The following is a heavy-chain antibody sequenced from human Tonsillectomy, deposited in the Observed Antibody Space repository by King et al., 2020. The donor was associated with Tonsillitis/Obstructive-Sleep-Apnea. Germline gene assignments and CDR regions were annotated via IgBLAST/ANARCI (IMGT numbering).Heavy chain of an antibody. D-gene: IGHD2-2*01. CDR3: ARDSQAVPAAALRWALDY. Sequence: VQLVESGGGLVKPGGSLRLSCAASGFIFSDYYMSWIRQAPGKGLEWVSSISSSTSAIYYADSVKGRFTISRDNADNSLYLQMNSLRAEDTAVYYCARDSQAVPAAALRWALDYWGQGTLVTVSS. CDR1: GFIFSDYY. V-gene: IGHV3-11*01. CDR2: ISSSTSAI. J-gene: IGHJ4*02.